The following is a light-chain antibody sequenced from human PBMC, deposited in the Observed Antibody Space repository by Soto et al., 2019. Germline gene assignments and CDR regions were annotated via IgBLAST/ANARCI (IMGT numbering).Light chain of an antibody. V-gene: IGKV1-5*03. CDR1: QTISSW. Sequence: DIQITQSPSTLSGSVGDRVTITCRASQTISSWLAWYQQKPGKAPKLLIYKASTLKSGVPSRFSGSGSGTDFTLTITSLQPEDFAIYYCLQDYTYPRTFGGGAKVDI. CDR3: LQDYTYPRT. J-gene: IGKJ4*01. CDR2: KAS.